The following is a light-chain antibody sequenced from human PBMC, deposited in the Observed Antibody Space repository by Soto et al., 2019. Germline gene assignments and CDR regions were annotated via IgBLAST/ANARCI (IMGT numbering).Light chain of an antibody. CDR1: SSDVGGYNY. J-gene: IGLJ1*01. CDR3: TSYTSSSPYV. V-gene: IGLV2-14*01. Sequence: QSVLTQPASVSGSPGQSITISCTGTSSDVGGYNYVSWYQQHPGKAPKLMIYEVRNRPSGISNRFSGSKSGNMASLTISGLQAEDEADYYCTSYTSSSPYVFGTGTKVTVL. CDR2: EVR.